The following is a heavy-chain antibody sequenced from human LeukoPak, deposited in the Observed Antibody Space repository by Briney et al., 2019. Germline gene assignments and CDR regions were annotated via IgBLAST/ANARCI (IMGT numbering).Heavy chain of an antibody. V-gene: IGHV1-46*01. CDR1: GYTFTSYY. CDR3: ARLAGSYEGAFDI. J-gene: IGHJ3*02. D-gene: IGHD3-10*01. CDR2: INPGGGST. Sequence: ASVKVSCRTSGYTFTSYYMHWVRQAPGQGLEWMGIINPGGGSTTYAQKFQGRVTMTRDTSTSTFYMDLSSLRSEDTAVYYCARLAGSYEGAFDIWGQGTMVTVSS.